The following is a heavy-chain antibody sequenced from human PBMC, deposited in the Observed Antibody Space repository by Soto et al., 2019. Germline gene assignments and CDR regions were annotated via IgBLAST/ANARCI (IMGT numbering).Heavy chain of an antibody. V-gene: IGHV3-21*01. CDR1: GFTFSSYS. Sequence: GGSLRLSCAASGFTFSSYSMNWVRQAPGKGLEWVSSISSSSSYIYYADSVKGRFTISRDNAKNSLYLQMNSLGAEDTAVYYCAIVRYFDWLSPDNDAFDIWVQGTMVTVSS. CDR2: ISSSSSYI. D-gene: IGHD3-9*01. J-gene: IGHJ3*02. CDR3: AIVRYFDWLSPDNDAFDI.